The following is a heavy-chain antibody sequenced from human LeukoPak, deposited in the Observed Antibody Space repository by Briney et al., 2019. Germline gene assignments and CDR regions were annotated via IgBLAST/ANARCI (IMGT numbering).Heavy chain of an antibody. V-gene: IGHV4-39*01. CDR3: ARLFNRYYDSSGYYYDDY. CDR2: IYYSGST. CDR1: GGSISSSSYY. Sequence: PSETLSLTXTVSGGSISSSSYYWGWIRQPPGKGLEWIGSIYYSGSTYYNPSLKSRVTISVDTSKNQFSLKLSSVTAADTAVYYCARLFNRYYDSSGYYYDDYWGQEPWSPSPQ. D-gene: IGHD3-22*01. J-gene: IGHJ4*01.